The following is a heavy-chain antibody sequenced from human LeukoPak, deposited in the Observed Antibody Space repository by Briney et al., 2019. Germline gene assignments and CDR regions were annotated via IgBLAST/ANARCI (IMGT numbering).Heavy chain of an antibody. CDR2: IYTSGST. D-gene: IGHD2-15*01. J-gene: IGHJ4*02. CDR1: GGSFSGYY. Sequence: PSETLSLTXAVYGGSFSGYYWSWIRQPAGKGLEWSGRIYTSGSTNYNPSLKSRVTMSVDTSKNQFSLKLSSVTAADTAVYYCARDLRYCSGGSCYSGMTHFDYWGQGTLVTVSS. V-gene: IGHV4-4*07. CDR3: ARDLRYCSGGSCYSGMTHFDY.